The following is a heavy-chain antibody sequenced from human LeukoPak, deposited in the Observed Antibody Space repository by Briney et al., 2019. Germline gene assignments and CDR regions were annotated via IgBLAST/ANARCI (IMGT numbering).Heavy chain of an antibody. CDR1: GFIFSSYA. J-gene: IGHJ4*02. CDR3: AKGDGGPNDSSGRVDYIDF. V-gene: IGHV3-23*01. CDR2: ITGSGGRT. Sequence: PGGSLRLSCAASGFIFSSYAMTWVRQAPGKGLEWVSTITGSGGRTYYADSVNGRFTISRDKSKNTLYLQMSSLRVEDTAVYYCAKGDGGPNDSSGRVDYIDFWGQGTLVTVSS. D-gene: IGHD3-22*01.